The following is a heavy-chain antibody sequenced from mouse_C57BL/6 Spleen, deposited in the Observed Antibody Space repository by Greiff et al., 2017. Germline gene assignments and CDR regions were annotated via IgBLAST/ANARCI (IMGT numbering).Heavy chain of an antibody. Sequence: EVQLQQSGPGLVKPSQSLSLTCSVTGYSITSGYYWNWIRQFPGNKLEWMGYISYDGSNNYNPTLKNRISITRDTSKNQSFLKLNSVTTEDTATYYCARGDYYDKGYFDVWGTGTTVTVSS. CDR3: ARGDYYDKGYFDV. V-gene: IGHV3-6*01. CDR2: ISYDGSN. CDR1: GYSITSGYY. J-gene: IGHJ1*03. D-gene: IGHD1-1*01.